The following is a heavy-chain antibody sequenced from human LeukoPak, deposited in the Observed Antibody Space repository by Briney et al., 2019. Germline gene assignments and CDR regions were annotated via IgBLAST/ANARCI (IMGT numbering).Heavy chain of an antibody. CDR2: INHSGST. CDR3: ARIEDYGGNSVNY. J-gene: IGHJ4*02. Sequence: SETLSLTCAVYGGSFSGYYWSWIRQPPGKGLEWIGEINHSGSTNYNPPLKSRVTISVDTSKNQFSLKLSSVTAADTAVYYCARIEDYGGNSVNYWGQGTLVTVSS. D-gene: IGHD4-23*01. CDR1: GGSFSGYY. V-gene: IGHV4-34*01.